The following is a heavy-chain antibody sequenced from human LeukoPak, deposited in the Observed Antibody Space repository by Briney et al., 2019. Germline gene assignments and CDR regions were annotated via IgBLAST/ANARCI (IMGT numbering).Heavy chain of an antibody. J-gene: IGHJ4*02. CDR3: AKQFLWFGELSHFDY. CDR2: IRSDGNYK. CDR1: GFTFSSYG. D-gene: IGHD3-10*01. Sequence: QAGGSLRLSCAASGFTFSSYGMHWVRQAPGKGLEWVAFIRSDGNYKYYADSVKGRFTISRDNFKNTLYLQMNSLRAEDTAVYYCAKQFLWFGELSHFDYWGQGTLFTVSS. V-gene: IGHV3-30*02.